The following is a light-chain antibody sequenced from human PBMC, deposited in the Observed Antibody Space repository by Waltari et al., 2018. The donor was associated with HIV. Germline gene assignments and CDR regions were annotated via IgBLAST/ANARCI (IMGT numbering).Light chain of an antibody. CDR3: QAWDSTTLV. CDR2: QDT. V-gene: IGLV3-1*01. J-gene: IGLJ2*01. Sequence: SYDVTQPLSVSVSPEQTATITCSGDKLGNKYTSWYQQKAGQSPVLVIYQDTQRPSDIPERFSGSNSGHTATLTISGTQPIDEADYYCQAWDSTTLVFGGGTKLTVL. CDR1: KLGNKY.